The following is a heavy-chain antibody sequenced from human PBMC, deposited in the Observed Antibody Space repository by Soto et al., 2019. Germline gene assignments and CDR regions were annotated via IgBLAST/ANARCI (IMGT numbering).Heavy chain of an antibody. J-gene: IGHJ4*02. CDR3: ARADCSGGSCYLD. CDR1: GGTFSSYT. V-gene: IGHV1-69*02. D-gene: IGHD2-15*01. Sequence: QVQLVQSGAEVKKPGSSVKVSCKASGGTFSSYTISWVRQAPGQGLEWMGRIIPILGIANYAQKFQGRVTITADKYTSTAYMELSSLRSEDTAVYYCARADCSGGSCYLDWGQGTLVTVSS. CDR2: IIPILGIA.